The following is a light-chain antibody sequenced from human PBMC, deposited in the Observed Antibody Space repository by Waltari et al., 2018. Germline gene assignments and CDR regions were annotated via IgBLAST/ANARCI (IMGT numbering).Light chain of an antibody. J-gene: IGKJ2*01. CDR1: QSLFHSDGNTH. Sequence: DVVMTQSPLSLPVTLGQPASISCRSSQSLFHSDGNTHLNWFHQRPGQSPRRLIYRVSNRDSGVPDRFSGSGSGTDFTLKISRVEAEDVGVYYCMQGTHWPYTFGQGTKLDIK. CDR3: MQGTHWPYT. CDR2: RVS. V-gene: IGKV2-30*02.